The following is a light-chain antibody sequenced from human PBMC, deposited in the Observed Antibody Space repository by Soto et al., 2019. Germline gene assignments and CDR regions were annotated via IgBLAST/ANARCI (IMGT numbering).Light chain of an antibody. V-gene: IGLV1-51*01. J-gene: IGLJ2*01. CDR2: DNN. Sequence: QSVLTQPPSVSAAPGQKVTIYCSGSYSNIGDNYVSWYRQVPGTTPKLLIYDNNKRASRIPDRFSGSKSATSATLGITGLQTGDEADYYCAVWDSSLSAVVFGGGTKLTVL. CDR3: AVWDSSLSAVV. CDR1: YSNIGDNY.